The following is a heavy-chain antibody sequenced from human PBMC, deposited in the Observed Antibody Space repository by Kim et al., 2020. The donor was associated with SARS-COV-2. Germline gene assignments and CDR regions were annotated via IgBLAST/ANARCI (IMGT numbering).Heavy chain of an antibody. Sequence: GGSLRLSCAASGFTFSSYEMNWVRQAPGKGLEWVSYISSSGSTIYYADSVKGRFTISRDNAKNSLYLQMNSLRAEDTAVYYCARASPGYGSGSYYGGRSRLFDYWGQGTLVTVSS. CDR3: ARASPGYGSGSYYGGRSRLFDY. CDR2: ISSSGSTI. J-gene: IGHJ4*02. CDR1: GFTFSSYE. V-gene: IGHV3-48*03. D-gene: IGHD3-10*01.